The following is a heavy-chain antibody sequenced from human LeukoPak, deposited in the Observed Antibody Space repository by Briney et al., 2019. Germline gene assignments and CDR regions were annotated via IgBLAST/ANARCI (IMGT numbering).Heavy chain of an antibody. CDR3: ARAHGDYQHYFDY. J-gene: IGHJ4*02. Sequence: PSETLSLTCTVSGGSISSGDYYWRWIRQHPGKGLEWIGNIYYSGNTYYNPSLKSRVTISADTSKNQFSLQLSSVTAADTAVYYCARAHGDYQHYFDYWGQGTLVTVSS. CDR1: GGSISSGDYY. D-gene: IGHD4-17*01. V-gene: IGHV4-31*03. CDR2: IYYSGNT.